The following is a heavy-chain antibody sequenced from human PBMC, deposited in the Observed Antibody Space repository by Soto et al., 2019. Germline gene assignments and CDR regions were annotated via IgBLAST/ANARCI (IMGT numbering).Heavy chain of an antibody. D-gene: IGHD2-2*01. CDR2: IYWNDDE. CDR1: GFSLSTSGVG. V-gene: IGHV2-5*01. CDR3: AHSSSLGYCISTSCHLPFYY. Sequence: SGPTLVNPTQTLTLTCTFSGFSLSTSGVGVGWIRQPPGKALEWLAFIYWNDDERYSPSLKSRLTITKDTSKNQVVLTMTNMDPVDTATYYCAHSSSLGYCISTSCHLPFYYWGQGTLLTVSS. J-gene: IGHJ4*02.